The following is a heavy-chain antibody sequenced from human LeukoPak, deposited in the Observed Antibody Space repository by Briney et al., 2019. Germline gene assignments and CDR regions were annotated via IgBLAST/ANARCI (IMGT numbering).Heavy chain of an antibody. J-gene: IGHJ4*02. CDR2: INHSGST. V-gene: IGHV4-34*01. CDR3: VSAADFFDY. CDR1: GGSFSGYY. Sequence: SETLSLTCAVYGGSFSGYYWSWIRQPPGKGLEWIGEINHSGSTDYNPSLKSRVTISVDTSKNQFSLKLSSVTAADTAVYYCVSAADFFDYWGQGTLVTVSS. D-gene: IGHD6-13*01.